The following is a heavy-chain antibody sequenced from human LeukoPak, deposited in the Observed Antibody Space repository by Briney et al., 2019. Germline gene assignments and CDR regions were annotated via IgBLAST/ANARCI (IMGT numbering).Heavy chain of an antibody. V-gene: IGHV4-34*01. CDR3: ARAWQQLPPVY. D-gene: IGHD6-13*01. Sequence: PSETLSLTCTVSGGSISGYYWSWIRQPPGKGLEWIGEINHSGSTNYNPSLKSRVTISVDTSKNQFSLKLSSVTAADTAVYYCARAWQQLPPVYWGQGTLVTVSS. CDR1: GGSISGYY. CDR2: INHSGST. J-gene: IGHJ4*02.